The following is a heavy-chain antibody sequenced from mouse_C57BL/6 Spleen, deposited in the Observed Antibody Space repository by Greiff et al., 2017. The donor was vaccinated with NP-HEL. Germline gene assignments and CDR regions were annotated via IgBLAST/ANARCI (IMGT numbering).Heavy chain of an antibody. Sequence: EVMLVESGGGLVKPGGSLKLSCAASGFTFSSYAMSWVRQTPEKRLEWVATISDGGGYTYYTDNVKGRFTISTDNAKNTLYLQIMQLKTEYTAVYYGGRDREFSYGNALDYWGQGTSVTVSS. V-gene: IGHV5-4*01. CDR2: ISDGGGYT. CDR1: GFTFSSYA. J-gene: IGHJ4*01. CDR3: GRDREFSYGNALDY. D-gene: IGHD1-1*02.